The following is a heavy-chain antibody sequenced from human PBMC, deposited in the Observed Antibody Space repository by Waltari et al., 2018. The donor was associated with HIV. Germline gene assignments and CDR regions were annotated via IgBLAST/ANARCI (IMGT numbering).Heavy chain of an antibody. CDR1: GFTFIYYA. D-gene: IGHD6-6*01. J-gene: IGHJ4*02. CDR2: ISGSGATT. V-gene: IGHV3-23*01. Sequence: EVQLLESGGGLVQPGGSLRLSCAASGFTFIYYAMTWVRQAPGKGLEWVSVISGSGATTYYAASVKGRFTISRDNSKNTLYLQISSLRAEDTAVYYCAKRPSSSNLGWYFDYWGQGTLVTVSS. CDR3: AKRPSSSNLGWYFDY.